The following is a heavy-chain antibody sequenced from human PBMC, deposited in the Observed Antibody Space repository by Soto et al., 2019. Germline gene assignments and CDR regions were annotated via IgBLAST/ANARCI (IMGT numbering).Heavy chain of an antibody. V-gene: IGHV3-64D*08. D-gene: IGHD5-12*01. J-gene: IGHJ3*02. CDR1: GFTFSRCA. Sequence: PGGSLRLSCSASGFTFSRCAIHWFRQAPGKGLEYVSVINSNGGSTYYADSVKGRFTISRDNSKNTLYLQMSSLRVEDTAVYYCVKALGGGYNRRALDIWGQGTMVTV. CDR3: VKALGGGYNRRALDI. CDR2: INSNGGST.